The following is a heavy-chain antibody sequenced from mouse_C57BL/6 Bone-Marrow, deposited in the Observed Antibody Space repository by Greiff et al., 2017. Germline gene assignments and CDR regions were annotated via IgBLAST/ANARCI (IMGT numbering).Heavy chain of an antibody. V-gene: IGHV2-2*01. CDR1: GFSLTSYG. CDR2: IWSGGST. CDR3: ARNFRGSSYGYAMDY. J-gene: IGHJ4*01. Sequence: QVQLKESGPGLVQPSQSLSITCPVSGFSLTSYGVHWVRQSPGKGLEWLGVIWSGGSTDYNAAFISRLSISKDNSKSQVFFKMNSLQADDTAIYYCARNFRGSSYGYAMDYWGQGTSVTVSS. D-gene: IGHD1-1*01.